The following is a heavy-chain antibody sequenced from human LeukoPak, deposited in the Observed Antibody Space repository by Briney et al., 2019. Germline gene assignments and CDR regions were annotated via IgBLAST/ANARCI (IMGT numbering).Heavy chain of an antibody. D-gene: IGHD5-12*01. CDR2: IKQDGSEK. J-gene: IGHJ4*02. Sequence: PGGSLRLSCAASGFTFSSYWMSWVRQAPGKGLEWVANIKQDGSEKYYVDSVKGRFTFSRDNAKNSLYLQMNSLRAEDTAVYYCARASGYDLHPPYFDYWGQGTLVTVSS. V-gene: IGHV3-7*01. CDR1: GFTFSSYW. CDR3: ARASGYDLHPPYFDY.